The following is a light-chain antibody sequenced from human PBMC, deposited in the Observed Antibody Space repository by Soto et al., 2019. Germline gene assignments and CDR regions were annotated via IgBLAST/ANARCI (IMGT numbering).Light chain of an antibody. V-gene: IGLV1-47*01. CDR2: KNN. CDR1: SSNIGRNF. J-gene: IGLJ3*02. CDR3: ATWDASLSAWV. Sequence: QSVLPQPPSASGTPGQRVTISCSGSSSNIGRNFVYWYQQLPGTAPKLLIYKNNQRPSGVPDRFSGSKSGPSASLAISGLRSEDEADYYSATWDASLSAWVFGGGTKLTVL.